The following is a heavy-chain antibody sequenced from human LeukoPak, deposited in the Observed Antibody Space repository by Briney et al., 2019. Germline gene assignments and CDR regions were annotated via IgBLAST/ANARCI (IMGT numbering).Heavy chain of an antibody. Sequence: SETLSLTCTVSGGSISISSYYWGWIRQPPGKRLEWIRFIYNSATTYYNPSLKSRVTISVDTSKNQFSLKLSSVTAADTAVYYCARGHFKGGYDPSPYFDYWGQGTLVTVSS. CDR3: ARGHFKGGYDPSPYFDY. J-gene: IGHJ4*02. V-gene: IGHV4-39*07. CDR1: GGSISISSYY. D-gene: IGHD5-12*01. CDR2: IYNSATT.